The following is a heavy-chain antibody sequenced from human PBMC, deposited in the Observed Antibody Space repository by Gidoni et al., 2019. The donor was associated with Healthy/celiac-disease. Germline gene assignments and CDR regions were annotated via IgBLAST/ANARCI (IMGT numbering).Heavy chain of an antibody. J-gene: IGHJ4*02. V-gene: IGHV4-59*01. Sequence: QVQLQESGPGLVKPSETLSLTCTVSGGSISSYYRSWLRQPPGKGLEWIGYIYYSGSTNYNPSLKRRVTISVDTSKNQFSLKLSSVTAADTAVYYCARETKNYYDSSGYYYYFDYWGQGTLVTVSS. CDR3: ARETKNYYDSSGYYYYFDY. CDR2: IYYSGST. CDR1: GGSISSYY. D-gene: IGHD3-22*01.